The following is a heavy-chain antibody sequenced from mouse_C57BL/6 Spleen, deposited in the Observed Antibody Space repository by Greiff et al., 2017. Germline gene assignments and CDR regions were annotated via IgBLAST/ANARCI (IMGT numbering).Heavy chain of an antibody. D-gene: IGHD4-1*01. CDR3: ALTGSYWYFDV. V-gene: IGHV1-80*01. CDR2: IYPGDGDT. CDR1: GYAFSSYW. Sequence: VKLQQSGAELVKPGASVKISCKASGYAFSSYWMNWVKQRPGKGLEWIGQIYPGDGDTNYNGKFKGKATLTADKSSSTAYMQLSSLTSEDSAVYFCALTGSYWYFDVWGTGTTVTVSS. J-gene: IGHJ1*03.